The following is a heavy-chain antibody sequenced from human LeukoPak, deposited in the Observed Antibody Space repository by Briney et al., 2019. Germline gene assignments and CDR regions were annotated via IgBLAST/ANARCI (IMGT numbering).Heavy chain of an antibody. CDR1: GYTFTSYD. V-gene: IGHV1-8*03. CDR2: MNPNSGNT. D-gene: IGHD5-18*01. CDR3: ARGIKRGYSSAKGY. Sequence: ASVKVSCKASGYTFTSYDINWVRQATGQGLGWMGWMNPNSGNTGYAQKFQGRVTITRNTSISTAYMELSSLRSEDTAVYYCARGIKRGYSSAKGYWGQGTLVTVSS. J-gene: IGHJ4*02.